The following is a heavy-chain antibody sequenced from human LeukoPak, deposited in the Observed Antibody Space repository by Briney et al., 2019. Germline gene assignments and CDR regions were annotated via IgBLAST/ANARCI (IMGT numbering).Heavy chain of an antibody. V-gene: IGHV4-34*01. CDR1: GGSFSGYY. J-gene: IGHJ6*03. CDR3: ARARQDYSNYVGYYYYMDV. D-gene: IGHD4-11*01. CDR2: INHSGST. Sequence: SETLSLTCAVYGGSFSGYYWSWIRQPPGKGLEWIGEINHSGSTNYNPSLKSRVTISVDTSKNQFSLKLSSVTAADTAVYYCARARQDYSNYVGYYYYMDVWGKGTTVTVSS.